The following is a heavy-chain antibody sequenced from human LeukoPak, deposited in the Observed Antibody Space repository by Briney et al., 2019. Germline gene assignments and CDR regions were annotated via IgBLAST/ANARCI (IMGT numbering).Heavy chain of an antibody. CDR3: ARTVTSYYYYYYMDV. CDR2: ISYEGSNK. V-gene: IGHV3-30*03. CDR1: GLTFSGYG. D-gene: IGHD5-18*01. J-gene: IGHJ6*03. Sequence: GRSLRLSCAASGLTFSGYGMHWVRQAPGKGLEWVAVISYEGSNKYYADSLKGRFTISRDNSNHTVFLQMNSLRAEDTAVYYCARTVTSYYYYYYMDVWGKGTTVTVSS.